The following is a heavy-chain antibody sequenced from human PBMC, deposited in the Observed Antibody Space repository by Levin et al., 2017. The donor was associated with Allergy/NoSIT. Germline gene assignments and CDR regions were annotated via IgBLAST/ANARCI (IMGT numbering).Heavy chain of an antibody. CDR2: LYSGGTT. CDR3: ARGRHGFDY. J-gene: IGHJ4*02. Sequence: GSLRLSCAASGLNVSSNFLNWVRQAPGRGLEWVSILYSGGTTYYVDSVKGRFTISRDNSKNTLYLQMNSLRAEDTAMYYCARGRHGFDYWGQGTLVTVSS. CDR1: GLNVSSNF. V-gene: IGHV3-66*01. D-gene: IGHD5-24*01.